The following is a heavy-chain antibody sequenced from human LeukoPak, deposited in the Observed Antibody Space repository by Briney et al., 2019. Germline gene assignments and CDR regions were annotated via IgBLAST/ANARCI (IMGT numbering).Heavy chain of an antibody. Sequence: SETLSLTCTVSGGSISSYYWSWIRQPPGKGLEWIGYIYYSGSTNYNPSLKSRVTISVDTSKNQFSLKLSSETAADTAVYYCARKYDYVWGSYRQHWYFDLWGRGTLVTVSS. V-gene: IGHV4-59*01. J-gene: IGHJ2*01. D-gene: IGHD3-16*02. CDR3: ARKYDYVWGSYRQHWYFDL. CDR2: IYYSGST. CDR1: GGSISSYY.